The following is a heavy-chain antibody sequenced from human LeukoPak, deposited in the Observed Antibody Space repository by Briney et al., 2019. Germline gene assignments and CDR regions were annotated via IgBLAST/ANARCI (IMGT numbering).Heavy chain of an antibody. CDR3: ASQAAEYWFDP. Sequence: PSETLSLTCTVSGGSISSYYWGWIRQPPGKGLEWIGSIYYSGSTYYNPSLKSRVTISVDTSKNQFSLKLSSVTAADTAVYYCASQAAEYWFDPWGQGTLVTVSS. J-gene: IGHJ5*02. D-gene: IGHD2-15*01. V-gene: IGHV4-39*01. CDR1: GGSISSYY. CDR2: IYYSGST.